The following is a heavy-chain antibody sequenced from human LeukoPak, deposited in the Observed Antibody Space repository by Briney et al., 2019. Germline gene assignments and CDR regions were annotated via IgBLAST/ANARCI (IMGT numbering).Heavy chain of an antibody. CDR1: GGSISSGDYY. V-gene: IGHV4-30-4*08. CDR2: IYYSGST. CDR3: ASASRGEVASDI. J-gene: IGHJ3*02. D-gene: IGHD3-16*01. Sequence: SQSLSLTCTVSGGSISSGDYYWSWIRQPPGKGLEWIGYIYYSGSTYYNPSLKSRVTISVDTSKNQFSLKLSSVTAADTAVYYCASASRGEVASDICGQGTMVTVSS.